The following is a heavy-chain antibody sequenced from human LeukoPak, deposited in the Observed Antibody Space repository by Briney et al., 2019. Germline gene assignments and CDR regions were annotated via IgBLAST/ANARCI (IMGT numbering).Heavy chain of an antibody. CDR3: ARSNSGFGVLDGAFDI. CDR2: IIPIFGTA. J-gene: IGHJ3*02. CDR1: GGTFSSYA. D-gene: IGHD4-23*01. Sequence: SVKVSCKASGGTFSSYAISWVRQAPGQGLEWMGGIIPIFGTANYAQKFQGRVTITADESTSTAYMELSSLRPEDTAVYYCARSNSGFGVLDGAFDIWGQGTMVTVSS. V-gene: IGHV1-69*01.